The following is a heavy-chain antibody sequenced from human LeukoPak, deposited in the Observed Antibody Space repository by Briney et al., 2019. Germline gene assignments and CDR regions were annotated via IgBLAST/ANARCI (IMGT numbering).Heavy chain of an antibody. CDR2: IYYSGST. V-gene: IGHV4-59*08. CDR3: ARHEESGYGDYSGGFDY. Sequence: SETLSLTCTVSGGSISSYYWSWIRQPPGKGLEWIGYIYYSGSTNYNPSLKSRVTISVDTSKNQFSLKLSSVTAADTAVYYCARHEESGYGDYSGGFDYWGQGTLVTVSS. D-gene: IGHD4-17*01. CDR1: GGSISSYY. J-gene: IGHJ4*02.